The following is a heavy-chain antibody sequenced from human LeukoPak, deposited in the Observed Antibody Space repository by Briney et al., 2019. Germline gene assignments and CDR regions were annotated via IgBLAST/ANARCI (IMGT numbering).Heavy chain of an antibody. V-gene: IGHV1-2*02. CDR3: ARDATVTTKSFGY. CDR2: INPNSGGT. D-gene: IGHD4-17*01. J-gene: IGHJ4*02. CDR1: GYTFTGYY. Sequence: ASVKVSCKASGYTFTGYYMHWVRQAPGQGLEWMGWINPNSGGTNYAEKFQGRVTMTRDTSISTAYMELSRLRSDDTAVYYRARDATVTTKSFGYWGQGTLVTVSS.